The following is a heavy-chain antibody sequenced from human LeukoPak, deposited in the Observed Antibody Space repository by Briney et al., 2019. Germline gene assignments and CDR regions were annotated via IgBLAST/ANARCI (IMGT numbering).Heavy chain of an antibody. Sequence: PSETLSLTCTVSDDSISTPFYYWGWIRQPPGKGLEWIGSIYNSVSTFYNPSLKSRVTISIDTSRNHFSLRLTSVNVADTAVYYCARNSRSGWFDFWGQGILVTVSS. CDR2: IYNSVST. D-gene: IGHD6-19*01. CDR1: DDSISTPFYY. J-gene: IGHJ4*02. V-gene: IGHV4-39*02. CDR3: ARNSRSGWFDF.